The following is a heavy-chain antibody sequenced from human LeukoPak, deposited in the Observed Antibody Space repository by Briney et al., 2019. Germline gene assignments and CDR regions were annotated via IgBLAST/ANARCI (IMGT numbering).Heavy chain of an antibody. Sequence: ASVKVSCKASGYTFTGYYMHWVRQAPGQGLEWMGWINPNSGGTNYAQKFQGRVTMTRDTSISTAYMELSSLRSEDTAVYYCARGGGTMVRGKYYYYMDVWGKGTTVTISS. CDR1: GYTFTGYY. CDR3: ARGGGTMVRGKYYYYMDV. V-gene: IGHV1-2*02. CDR2: INPNSGGT. D-gene: IGHD3-10*01. J-gene: IGHJ6*03.